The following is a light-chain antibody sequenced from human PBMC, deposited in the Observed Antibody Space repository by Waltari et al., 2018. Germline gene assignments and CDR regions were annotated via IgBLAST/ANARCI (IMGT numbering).Light chain of an antibody. Sequence: AIRMTQSPSSFSASTGDRVTITCRASQGISSYLAWYQQKPGKAPKLLIYAASTLQSGVHSRFSGSGSGTDFTITISCLQSEDFATYYCQQYYSYPQTFGQGTKVEIK. CDR2: AAS. CDR3: QQYYSYPQT. CDR1: QGISSY. V-gene: IGKV1-8*01. J-gene: IGKJ1*01.